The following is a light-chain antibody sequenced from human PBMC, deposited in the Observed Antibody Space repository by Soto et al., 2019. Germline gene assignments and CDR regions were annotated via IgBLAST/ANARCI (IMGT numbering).Light chain of an antibody. CDR2: KAS. Sequence: DIQMTQSPSTLSASVGASVTITCRASQSISNSLAWYQQKPGKAPKLLIYKASNLEGGVPSRFSGSGSGTEFTLTISSLRPDDFATYYCQQYHNYAYTVGQGTKVDIK. CDR3: QQYHNYAYT. CDR1: QSISNS. J-gene: IGKJ1*01. V-gene: IGKV1-5*03.